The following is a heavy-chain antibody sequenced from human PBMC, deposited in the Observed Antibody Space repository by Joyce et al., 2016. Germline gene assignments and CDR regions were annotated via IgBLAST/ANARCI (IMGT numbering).Heavy chain of an antibody. J-gene: IGHJ3*02. Sequence: EVQLVESGGGLIQPGGSLRLSCAASGFTVRSNYMSWVRQAPGKGMEWVSVIYSGGSTYYAGSVKGRITIFRDNSKNTLYLEMNSLRAEDTAVYYCARGTRRSGYDSDDAFDIWGQGTMVTVSS. D-gene: IGHD5-12*01. CDR1: GFTVRSNY. CDR3: ARGTRRSGYDSDDAFDI. CDR2: IYSGGST. V-gene: IGHV3-53*01.